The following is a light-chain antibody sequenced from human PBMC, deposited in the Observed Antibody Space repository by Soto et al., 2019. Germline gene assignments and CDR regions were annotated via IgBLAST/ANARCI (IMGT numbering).Light chain of an antibody. CDR1: QDIRNC. V-gene: IGKV1-33*01. CDR2: DAS. J-gene: IGKJ3*01. CDR3: QQFQNFPLT. Sequence: DIQMTQSPPSLSASVGDRVTITCQASQDIRNCLNWYQQKPGKAPNLLIYDASNLETRVPSRFSGSGSGRDFNFTISSLQPEDIATYYCQQFQNFPLTFGPGTKGDIK.